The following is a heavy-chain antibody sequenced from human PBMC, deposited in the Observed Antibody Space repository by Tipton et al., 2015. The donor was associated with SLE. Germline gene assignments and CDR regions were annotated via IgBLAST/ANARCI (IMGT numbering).Heavy chain of an antibody. CDR3: ATRQGSGWYQSFDY. J-gene: IGHJ4*02. CDR2: ISYDGSNK. Sequence: SLRLSCAASGFTFNIYAMHWVRQAPGKGLEWVAVISYDGSNKYYADSVKGRFTISSDNAKNTLYLQMNNLRVEDTAMYYCATRQGSGWYQSFDYWSQGTLVSVSS. D-gene: IGHD6-19*01. V-gene: IGHV3-30*04. CDR1: GFTFNIYA.